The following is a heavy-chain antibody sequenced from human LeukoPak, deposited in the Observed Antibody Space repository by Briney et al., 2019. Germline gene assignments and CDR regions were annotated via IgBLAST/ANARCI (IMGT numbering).Heavy chain of an antibody. V-gene: IGHV4-59*12. CDR1: GGSISSYY. CDR3: ASGGRPIAAAGRSLGYMDV. J-gene: IGHJ6*03. CDR2: IYYSGST. D-gene: IGHD6-13*01. Sequence: SETLSLTCTVSGGSISSYYWSWIRQPPGKGLEWIGYIYYSGSTNYNPSLKSRVTISVDTSKNQFSLKLSSVTAADTAVYYCASGGRPIAAAGRSLGYMDVWGKGTTVTISS.